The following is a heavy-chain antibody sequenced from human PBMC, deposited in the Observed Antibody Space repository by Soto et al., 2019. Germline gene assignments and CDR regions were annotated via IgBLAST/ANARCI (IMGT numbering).Heavy chain of an antibody. CDR2: INPKSGDT. D-gene: IGHD3-3*01. J-gene: IGHJ6*02. V-gene: IGHV1-2*04. CDR3: ARGHVLRFLEWLSYGMDV. Sequence: GASVKVSCKASGYTFTDYSIHWVRQAPGQGLEWMGWINPKSGDTTYAQKFQGWVTMTRDTSISAAYMELSRLKSDDTAMYYCARGHVLRFLEWLSYGMDVWGQGTTVTVSS. CDR1: GYTFTDYS.